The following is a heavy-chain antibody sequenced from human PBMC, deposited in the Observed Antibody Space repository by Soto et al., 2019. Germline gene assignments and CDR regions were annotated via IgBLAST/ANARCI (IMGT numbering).Heavy chain of an antibody. D-gene: IGHD6-13*01. Sequence: GGSLRLSCAASGFTFSSYGMHWVRQAPGKGLEWVAVTSYDGSNKYYADSVKGRFTISRDNSKNTLYLQMNSLRAEDTAVYYCAKQTWAGQLVQFHYYYGMDVWGQGTTVTVSS. CDR3: AKQTWAGQLVQFHYYYGMDV. V-gene: IGHV3-30*18. CDR2: TSYDGSNK. CDR1: GFTFSSYG. J-gene: IGHJ6*02.